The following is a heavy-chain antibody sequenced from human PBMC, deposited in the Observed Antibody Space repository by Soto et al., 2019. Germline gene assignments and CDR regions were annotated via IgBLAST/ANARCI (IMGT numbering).Heavy chain of an antibody. V-gene: IGHV1-2*02. D-gene: IGHD4-17*01. J-gene: IGHJ4*02. CDR2: VNPKSGDT. CDR3: ARVRFGDAFDY. CDR1: GYTFTGRF. Sequence: QVHLVQSGSEVKRPGASMQISCKASGYTFTGRFMHWVRQAPGQGLEWLGWVNPKSGDTTYAPKFKDRVSLTRDTSTDTAFLDLRDLKEDDTAVYYCARVRFGDAFDYWGQGTLVTVSS.